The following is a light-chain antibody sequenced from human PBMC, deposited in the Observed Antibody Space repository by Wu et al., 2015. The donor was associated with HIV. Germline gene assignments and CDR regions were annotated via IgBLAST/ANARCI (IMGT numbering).Light chain of an antibody. CDR1: QSISSW. Sequence: DIQLTQSPSFLSANIGDRVTITCRASQSISSWLAWYQQKPGKAPNLLINKASSLESGVPSRFSGSGSGTEFTLTISSLQPDDLATYYCQQYNSYPYTFGQGTKLDIK. CDR2: KAS. V-gene: IGKV1-5*03. J-gene: IGKJ2*01. CDR3: QQYNSYPYT.